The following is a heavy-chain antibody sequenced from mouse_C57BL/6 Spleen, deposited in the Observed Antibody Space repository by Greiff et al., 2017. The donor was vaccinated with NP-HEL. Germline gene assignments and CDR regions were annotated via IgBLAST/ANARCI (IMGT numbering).Heavy chain of an antibody. CDR3: ARYGLGGAY. V-gene: IGHV1-69*01. CDR2: IDPSDSYT. CDR1: GYTFTSYW. J-gene: IGHJ3*01. D-gene: IGHD1-1*01. Sequence: QVQLQQPGAELVMPGASVKLSCKASGYTFTSYWMHWVKQRPGQGLEWIGEIDPSDSYTNYNQKFKGKSTLTVDKSSSTAYMQRSSLTSEDSAVYYCARYGLGGAYWGQGTLVTVSA.